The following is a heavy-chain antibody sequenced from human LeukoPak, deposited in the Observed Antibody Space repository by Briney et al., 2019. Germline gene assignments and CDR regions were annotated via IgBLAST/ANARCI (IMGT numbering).Heavy chain of an antibody. V-gene: IGHV3-23*01. CDR2: ITDSGGDT. J-gene: IGHJ4*02. CDR1: GFTFNNYA. D-gene: IGHD3-22*01. Sequence: PGGSLGLSCEASGFTFNNYAMSWVRQAPGKGLEWVSAITDSGGDTYYADSVKGRFTISRDNSKNTLYLQMNSLRAEDTAVYYCAKIATYYYDSGGYYWGQGTLVTVSS. CDR3: AKIATYYYDSGGYY.